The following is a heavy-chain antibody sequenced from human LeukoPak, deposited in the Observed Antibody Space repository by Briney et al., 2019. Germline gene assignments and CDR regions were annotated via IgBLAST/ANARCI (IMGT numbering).Heavy chain of an antibody. V-gene: IGHV4-34*01. CDR3: ARGRSDYVWGNETNPDH. J-gene: IGHJ5*02. CDR1: GGSFSGYY. D-gene: IGHD3-16*01. CDR2: INHSGST. Sequence: SETLSLTCAVYGGSFSGYYWSWIRQPPGKGLEWIGEINHSGSTNYNPSLKSRVTISVDTSKNQFSLKLSSVTAADTAVYYCARGRSDYVWGNETNPDHWGQGTLVTVSS.